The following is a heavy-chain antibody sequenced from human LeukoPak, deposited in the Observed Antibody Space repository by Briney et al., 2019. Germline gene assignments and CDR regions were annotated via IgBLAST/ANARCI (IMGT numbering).Heavy chain of an antibody. CDR1: GGSISSGSYY. J-gene: IGHJ4*02. V-gene: IGHV4-61*02. Sequence: SETLSLTCTVSGGSISSGSYYWSWIRQPAGKGLEWIGRIYTSGSTNYNPSLKSRVTISVDTSKNQFSLKLSSVTAADTAVYYCAIDRGYSTHWGQGTLVTVSS. CDR2: IYTSGST. D-gene: IGHD5-18*01. CDR3: AIDRGYSTH.